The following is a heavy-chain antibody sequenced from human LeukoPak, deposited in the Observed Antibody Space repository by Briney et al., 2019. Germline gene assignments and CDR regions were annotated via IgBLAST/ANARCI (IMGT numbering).Heavy chain of an antibody. J-gene: IGHJ4*02. V-gene: IGHV3-48*03. Sequence: GGSLRLSCAASGFTFSSYEMNWVRQAPGKGLEWVSYISSSGSTIYYADSVKGRFTISRDNAKNSLYLQMNSLRAEDTAVYYCARTDSTIFGLDYWGREPWSPSPQ. D-gene: IGHD3-3*01. CDR1: GFTFSSYE. CDR2: ISSSGSTI. CDR3: ARTDSTIFGLDY.